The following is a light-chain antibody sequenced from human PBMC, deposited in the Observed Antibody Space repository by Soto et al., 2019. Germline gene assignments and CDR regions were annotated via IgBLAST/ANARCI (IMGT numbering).Light chain of an antibody. CDR1: QSIAGY. Sequence: IQMTQCPCCMSRSXGRRLSISGXASQSIAGYLSWYQQKPGKAPKFLIYSASSLQKGVPSRFSGSGSGTDFTLTITGLQPEDFATYYCQQSFTVPITFGQGTRLEIK. J-gene: IGKJ5*01. V-gene: IGKV1-39*01. CDR3: QQSFTVPIT. CDR2: SAS.